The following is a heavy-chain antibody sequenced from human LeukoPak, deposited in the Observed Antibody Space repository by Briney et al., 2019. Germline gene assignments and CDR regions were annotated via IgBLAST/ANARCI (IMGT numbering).Heavy chain of an antibody. V-gene: IGHV4-30-2*01. CDR2: IYHSGST. CDR1: GGSISSGGYY. Sequence: SETLSLTCTVSGGSISSGGYYWSWIRQPPGKGLEWIGYIYHSGSTYYNPSLKSRVTISVDRSKNQFSLKLSSVTAADTAVYYCARDYGSYGFFQHWGQGTLVTVSS. J-gene: IGHJ1*01. D-gene: IGHD1-26*01. CDR3: ARDYGSYGFFQH.